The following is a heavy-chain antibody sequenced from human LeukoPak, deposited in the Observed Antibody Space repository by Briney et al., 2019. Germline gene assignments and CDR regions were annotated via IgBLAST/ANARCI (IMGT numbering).Heavy chain of an antibody. V-gene: IGHV4-59*01. CDR3: ARLAVAGFWFDP. J-gene: IGHJ5*02. CDR2: IYYIGST. Sequence: SETLSLTCTVSGDSISSYYWSWIRQTPGKGLEWIGYIYYIGSTNYNPSLKSRVTISVDTSKKQFSLKLSSVTAADTAVYYCARLAVAGFWFDPWGQGTLVTVSS. CDR1: GDSISSYY. D-gene: IGHD6-19*01.